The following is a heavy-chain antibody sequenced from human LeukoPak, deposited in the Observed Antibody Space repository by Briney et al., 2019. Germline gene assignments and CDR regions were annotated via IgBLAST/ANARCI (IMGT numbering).Heavy chain of an antibody. Sequence: GGSLRPSCAASGFTFSSYSMNWVRQAPGKGLEWVSSISSSSSYIYYADSVKGRFTISRDNAKNSLYLQMNSLRAEDTAVYYCARDRGSGSYSYYFDYWGQGTLVTVSS. CDR2: ISSSSSYI. D-gene: IGHD1-26*01. CDR3: ARDRGSGSYSYYFDY. J-gene: IGHJ4*02. CDR1: GFTFSSYS. V-gene: IGHV3-21*01.